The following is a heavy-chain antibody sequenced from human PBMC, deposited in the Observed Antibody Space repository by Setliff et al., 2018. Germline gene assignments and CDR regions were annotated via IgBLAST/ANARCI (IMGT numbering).Heavy chain of an antibody. J-gene: IGHJ6*03. CDR2: INPDSGDT. Sequence: ASVKVSCKASGGTFSDYGISWVRQAPGQGLEWMGWINPDSGDTHSPQNFQGRVTMTRDTSMSTVYMELTRLTSDDTAVYYCVREGVDSRSSTDYRYYMDVWGKGTTVTVSS. D-gene: IGHD3-22*01. CDR1: GGTFSDYG. V-gene: IGHV1-2*02. CDR3: VREGVDSRSSTDYRYYMDV.